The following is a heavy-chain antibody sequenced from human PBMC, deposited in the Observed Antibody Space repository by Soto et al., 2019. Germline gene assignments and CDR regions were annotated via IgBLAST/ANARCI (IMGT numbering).Heavy chain of an antibody. CDR2: FYPGDSDT. CDR3: ARVTSEHCDYTYGYDYLDY. D-gene: IGHD5-18*01. CDR1: GYNFPTYW. J-gene: IGHJ4*02. Sequence: GESLKLSCKGSGYNFPTYWIAWVRQMPGKGLEWMGIFYPGDSDTRYSPSFQGQVTISGDKSISTAYLQWSSLKASDTAIYYCARVTSEHCDYTYGYDYLDYWGQGTLVTVSS. V-gene: IGHV5-51*01.